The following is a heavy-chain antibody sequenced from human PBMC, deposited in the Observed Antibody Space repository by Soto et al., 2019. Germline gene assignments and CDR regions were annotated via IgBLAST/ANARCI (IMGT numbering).Heavy chain of an antibody. CDR1: GVSFNNNG. V-gene: IGHV1-69*01. Sequence: QVQLVQSGAEVQKPGSSVKVSCKTSGVSFNNNGIGWVRQAPGHGLQWMGGVSPPFRTSNYARKFQGRISITADASTGTLNMELSSLTSEDTAQYYCARVLYYGSGSYSPYGMDVWGQGTTVTVSS. CDR2: VSPPFRTS. D-gene: IGHD3-10*01. J-gene: IGHJ6*02. CDR3: ARVLYYGSGSYSPYGMDV.